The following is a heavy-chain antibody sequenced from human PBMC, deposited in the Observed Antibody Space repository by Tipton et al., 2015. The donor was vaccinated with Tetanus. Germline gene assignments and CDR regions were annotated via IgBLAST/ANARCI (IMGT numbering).Heavy chain of an antibody. J-gene: IGHJ4*02. CDR3: ARDERYGDYAY. Sequence: TLSLTCTVSGASIGSISYYWSWIRQPPGKGLEWIGYTYYSGSTGYNPSLKSRVTISIDSSKNQFSLKLTSVTAADTAVYYCARDERYGDYAYWGQGALATVSS. V-gene: IGHV4-61*01. D-gene: IGHD4-17*01. CDR1: GASIGSISYY. CDR2: TYYSGST.